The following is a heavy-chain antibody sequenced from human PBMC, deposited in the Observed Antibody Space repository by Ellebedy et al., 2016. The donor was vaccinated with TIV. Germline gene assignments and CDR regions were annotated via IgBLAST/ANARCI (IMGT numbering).Heavy chain of an antibody. CDR3: ARSGGSGYRFDF. V-gene: IGHV1-18*01. CDR1: GYTCTNNG. CDR2: INVYNSNT. Sequence: ASVKVSCKASGYTCTNNGISWVRQAPGQGLEWMGWINVYNSNTNYAQRFQGRVTLTADTSTSTAYMELRSLRSDDTAVYYCARSGGSGYRFDFWGQGTLVTVSS. D-gene: IGHD3-22*01. J-gene: IGHJ4*02.